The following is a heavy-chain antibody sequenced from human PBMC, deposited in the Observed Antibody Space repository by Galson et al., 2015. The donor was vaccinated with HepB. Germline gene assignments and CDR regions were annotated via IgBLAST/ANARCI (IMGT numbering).Heavy chain of an antibody. Sequence: SVKVSCKVSGYTLTELSMHWVRQAPGKGLEWMGGFDPEDGETIYAQKFQGRVTMTEDTSTDTAYMELSSLRSEDTAVYYCATEPPYYYDSSGYRLQFQHWGQGTLVTVSS. J-gene: IGHJ1*01. D-gene: IGHD3-22*01. V-gene: IGHV1-24*01. CDR1: GYTLTELS. CDR2: FDPEDGET. CDR3: ATEPPYYYDSSGYRLQFQH.